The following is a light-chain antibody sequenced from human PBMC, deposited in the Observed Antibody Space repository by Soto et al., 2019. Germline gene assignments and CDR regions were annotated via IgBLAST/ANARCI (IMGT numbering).Light chain of an antibody. CDR2: AAF. Sequence: DIQMTQSPSSVSASVGDRVTITCRASQGISSWLAWYQQKPGKAPKLLIYAAFSLQSGVPSRFRRSGSGEDFTLPISLLETEDFATYLCQQANSFPPAFGQGTKVEIK. V-gene: IGKV1-12*01. CDR3: QQANSFPPA. CDR1: QGISSW. J-gene: IGKJ1*01.